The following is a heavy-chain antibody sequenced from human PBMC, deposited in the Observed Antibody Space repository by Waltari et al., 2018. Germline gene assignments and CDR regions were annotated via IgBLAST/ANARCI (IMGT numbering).Heavy chain of an antibody. CDR2: IIPIFGTA. J-gene: IGHJ4*02. Sequence: QVQLVQSGAEVKKPGSSVKVSCKASGGTFSSYAISWVRQAPGQGLEWMGRIIPIFGTANYAQKFQGRVTITADKSTSTAYMELSSLRSEDTAVYYCARAEGEGGPTEVGATLYWGQGTLVTVSS. CDR3: ARAEGEGGPTEVGATLY. V-gene: IGHV1-69*08. CDR1: GGTFSSYA. D-gene: IGHD1-26*01.